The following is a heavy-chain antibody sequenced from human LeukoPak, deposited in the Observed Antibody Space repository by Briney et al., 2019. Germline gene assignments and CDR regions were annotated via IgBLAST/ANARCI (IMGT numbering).Heavy chain of an antibody. CDR1: GFTFTGYA. Sequence: GGSLRLSCAASGFTFTGYAMSWVRQAPGKGLEWVSAISGSGHSTDYADSVKGRFTISRDNSKNTLYLQMNSLRAEDTAVYYCAKDRGATPGSRYYYYYYYMDVWGKGTTVTISS. D-gene: IGHD5-12*01. V-gene: IGHV3-23*01. CDR3: AKDRGATPGSRYYYYYYYMDV. J-gene: IGHJ6*03. CDR2: ISGSGHST.